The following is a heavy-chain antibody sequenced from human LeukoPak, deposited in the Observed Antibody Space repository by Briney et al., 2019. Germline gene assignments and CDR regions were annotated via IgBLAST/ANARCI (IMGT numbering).Heavy chain of an antibody. V-gene: IGHV4-59*01. Sequence: MSSETLSLTCTVSGGSISSYYWSWIRQPPGKGLEWIGYIHYSGSTNHNPSLKSRLTISVETSKNQFSLKLRSVTAADTAVYYCASSQRKNYYGSGSYYSLYYWGQGTLVTVSS. CDR1: GGSISSYY. CDR3: ASSQRKNYYGSGSYYSLYY. D-gene: IGHD3-10*01. CDR2: IHYSGST. J-gene: IGHJ4*02.